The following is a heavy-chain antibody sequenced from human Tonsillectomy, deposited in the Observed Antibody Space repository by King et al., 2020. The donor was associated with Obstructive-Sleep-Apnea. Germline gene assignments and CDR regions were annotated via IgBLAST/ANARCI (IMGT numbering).Heavy chain of an antibody. CDR2: ISAYNGTT. CDR1: GYTFTSYG. V-gene: IGHV1-18*01. CDR3: AAFLGDSSGTAIQH. D-gene: IGHD3-22*01. J-gene: IGHJ1*01. Sequence: QLVQSGAEVKKPGASVKVSCKGSGYTFTSYGISWVRQAPGQGLEWMGWISAYNGTTNYAQKLQGRVSMTTDTSPRTAYMELRSLRSDDTAVYYCAAFLGDSSGTAIQHWGQGTLVTVSS.